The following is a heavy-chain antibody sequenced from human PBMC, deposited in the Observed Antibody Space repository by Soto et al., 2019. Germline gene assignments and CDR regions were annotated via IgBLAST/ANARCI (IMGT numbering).Heavy chain of an antibody. CDR1: GGSISSGDYS. CDR3: ARVRREYDNSGPVDY. D-gene: IGHD3-22*01. J-gene: IGHJ4*02. Sequence: SETLSLTCAVSGGSISSGDYSWNWIRQPPGKGLEWIGYIYYGGSTYYNPSLQSRVTMSADRSRNQFSLKLNSVTAADTAVYYCARVRREYDNSGPVDYWGQGTLVTVSS. V-gene: IGHV4-30-2*01. CDR2: IYYGGST.